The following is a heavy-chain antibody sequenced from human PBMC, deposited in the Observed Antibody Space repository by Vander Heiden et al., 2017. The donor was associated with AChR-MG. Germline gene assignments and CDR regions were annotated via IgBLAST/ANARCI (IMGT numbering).Heavy chain of an antibody. V-gene: IGHV1-2*02. CDR1: GYTFTGYY. CDR3: ARDLYGMDV. CDR2: INPNSGGT. J-gene: IGHJ6*02. Sequence: QVQLVQSGAEATKPGVSVKVPCKASGYTFTGYYMHWVRQAAGQGLEWMGWINPNSGGTSYAQKFQGRVTMTRDTSISTAYMELSRLRSDDTAVYYCARDLYGMDVWGQGTTVTVSS.